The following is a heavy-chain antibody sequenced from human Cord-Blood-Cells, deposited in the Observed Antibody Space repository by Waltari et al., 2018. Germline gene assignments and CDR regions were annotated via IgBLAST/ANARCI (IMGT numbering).Heavy chain of an antibody. Sequence: EVQLVGSGGGLVKPGGSLRLCCAAAGVTFSRYSMNWVRQAPGKGLEWVSSISSSSSYIYYADSVKGRFTISRDNAKNSLYLQMNSLRAEDTAVYYCARSGYFGDAFDIWGQGTMVTVSS. CDR2: ISSSSSYI. J-gene: IGHJ3*02. CDR3: ARSGYFGDAFDI. V-gene: IGHV3-21*01. CDR1: GVTFSRYS. D-gene: IGHD3-10*01.